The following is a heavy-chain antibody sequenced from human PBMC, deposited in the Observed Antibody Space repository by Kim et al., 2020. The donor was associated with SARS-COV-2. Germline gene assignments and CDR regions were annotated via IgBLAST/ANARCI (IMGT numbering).Heavy chain of an antibody. CDR2: ISWNSGSI. Sequence: GGSLRLSCAASGFTFDDYAMHWVRQAPGKGLEWVSGISWNSGSIGYADSVKGRFTISRDNAKNSLYLQMNSLRAEDTALYYCAKDPRSGYYLGSGWFDPWGQGTLVTVSS. J-gene: IGHJ5*02. D-gene: IGHD3-22*01. V-gene: IGHV3-9*01. CDR3: AKDPRSGYYLGSGWFDP. CDR1: GFTFDDYA.